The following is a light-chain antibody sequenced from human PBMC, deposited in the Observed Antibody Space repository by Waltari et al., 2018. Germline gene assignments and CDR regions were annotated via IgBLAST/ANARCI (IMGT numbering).Light chain of an antibody. CDR2: YDS. Sequence: SYVLTQPPSVSVAPGKTARIPCGGDNIGGEREHWYQQKPGQAPVLVINYDSDRPSGIPERFSGSKSGNTATLTIGRVEAGDEADYYCQVWDTLSDHVLFGGGTKLTVL. V-gene: IGLV3-21*04. CDR3: QVWDTLSDHVL. J-gene: IGLJ2*01. CDR1: NIGGER.